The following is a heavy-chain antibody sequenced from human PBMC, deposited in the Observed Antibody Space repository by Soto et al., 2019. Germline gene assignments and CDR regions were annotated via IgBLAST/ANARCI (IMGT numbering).Heavy chain of an antibody. Sequence: PSETLSLTCAVYGGSFSDYYWTWIRQSPGKGLEWIGEINHSGSTNYSPSLESRVTISVDTSQNQFSLNLRFVTAADTAVYYCARGAPTANPGTLWFGPPKNWGQGTLVTSPQ. CDR3: ARGAPTANPGTLWFGPPKN. CDR1: GGSFSDYY. J-gene: IGHJ4*02. V-gene: IGHV4-34*01. D-gene: IGHD3-10*01. CDR2: INHSGST.